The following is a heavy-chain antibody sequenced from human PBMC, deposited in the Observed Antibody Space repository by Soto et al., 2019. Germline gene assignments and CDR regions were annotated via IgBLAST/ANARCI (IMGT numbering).Heavy chain of an antibody. CDR3: AKSPDGDDSTGYQPVFDY. Sequence: GGSLRLSCAASGFTLSSYAMSWVRQAPGKGLEWVSAISGSGGSTYYADSVKGRFTISRDNSKNTLYLQMNSLRAEDTAVYYCAKSPDGDDSTGYQPVFDYWGQGTLVTVSS. CDR1: GFTLSSYA. V-gene: IGHV3-23*01. CDR2: ISGSGGST. D-gene: IGHD3-22*01. J-gene: IGHJ4*02.